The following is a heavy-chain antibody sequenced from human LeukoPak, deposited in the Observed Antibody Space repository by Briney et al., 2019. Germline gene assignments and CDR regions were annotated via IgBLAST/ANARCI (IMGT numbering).Heavy chain of an antibody. J-gene: IGHJ4*02. Sequence: PSQTLSLTCSVSGGSVSSGDYYWSWIRQPPGKGLEWIGYISYSGSTYYNPSLKSRVAISADTSKNQFSLNPSSVTAADTAVYYCVREYYDLLTGHGGLFDYWGQGTLVTVSS. CDR1: GGSVSSGDYY. V-gene: IGHV4-30-4*01. CDR3: VREYYDLLTGHGGLFDY. CDR2: ISYSGST. D-gene: IGHD3-9*01.